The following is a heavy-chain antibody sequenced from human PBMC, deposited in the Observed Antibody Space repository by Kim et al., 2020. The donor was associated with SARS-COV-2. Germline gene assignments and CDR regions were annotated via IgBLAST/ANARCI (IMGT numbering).Heavy chain of an antibody. CDR2: LWHDGINK. CDR1: GFTVRTYD. CDR3: ARETGPGTGSGGFDI. J-gene: IGHJ3*02. D-gene: IGHD1-1*01. Sequence: GGSLRLSCAASGFTVRTYDMHWVRQAPGKGLEWVAGLWHDGINKCYGDSVKGRFTISRDNSKNTLYLEMNSLRAEDTAVYYCARETGPGTGSGGFDIRGQGTRVTVSS. V-gene: IGHV3-33*01.